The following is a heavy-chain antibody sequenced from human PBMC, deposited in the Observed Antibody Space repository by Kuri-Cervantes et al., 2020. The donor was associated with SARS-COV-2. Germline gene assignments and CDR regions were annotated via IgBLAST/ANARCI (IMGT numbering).Heavy chain of an antibody. J-gene: IGHJ6*02. CDR3: ARDRKAAAGTYYYYGMDV. CDR1: GYTFTSYG. Sequence: ASVKVSCKASGYTFTSYGISRVRQAPGQGLEWMGWISAYNGNTNYAQKLQGRVTMTTDTSTSTAYMELRSLRSDDTAVYYCARDRKAAAGTYYYYGMDVWGQGTTVTVSS. D-gene: IGHD6-13*01. CDR2: ISAYNGNT. V-gene: IGHV1-18*01.